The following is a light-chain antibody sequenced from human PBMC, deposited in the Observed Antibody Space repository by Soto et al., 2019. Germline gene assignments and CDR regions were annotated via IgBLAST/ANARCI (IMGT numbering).Light chain of an antibody. J-gene: IGKJ4*01. CDR2: MGS. Sequence: DIVMTQSPLSLPVTPGESASISCRSSQSLLHNNGYNYLDWYVQKPGQSPQLLFFMGSHRASGVPDTFSASGSGTDFTLKISRVEAEDVGVYYCMQTLQTPLTFGGGTKVEI. CDR3: MQTLQTPLT. CDR1: QSLLHNNGYNY. V-gene: IGKV2-28*01.